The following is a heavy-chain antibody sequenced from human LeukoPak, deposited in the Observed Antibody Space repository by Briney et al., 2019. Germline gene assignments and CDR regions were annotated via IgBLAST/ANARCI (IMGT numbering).Heavy chain of an antibody. CDR1: GFTFSSYA. V-gene: IGHV3-30-3*01. CDR3: ARDGYCSSTSCYIYY. CDR2: ISYDGSNK. D-gene: IGHD2-2*03. J-gene: IGHJ4*02. Sequence: QSGGSLRLSCAASGFTFSSYAMHWVRQAPGTGLEWVAVISYDGSNKYYADSVKGRFTISRDNSKNTLYLQMNSLRAEDTAVYYCARDGYCSSTSCYIYYWGQGTLVTVSS.